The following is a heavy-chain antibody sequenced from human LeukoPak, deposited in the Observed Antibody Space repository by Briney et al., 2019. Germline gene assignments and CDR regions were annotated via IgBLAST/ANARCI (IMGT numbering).Heavy chain of an antibody. CDR3: ATELGATYDNYYHGMDV. D-gene: IGHD1-26*01. CDR1: GYTFTDYY. Sequence: ASVKVSCKASGYTFTDYYMHWVRQAPGQGLEWMGWINPDSGGTNDAQKFQDSVTMTRDTSISTAYVELSSLRSDDTAVYYCATELGATYDNYYHGMDVWGQGTTVTVSS. J-gene: IGHJ6*02. V-gene: IGHV1-2*02. CDR2: INPDSGGT.